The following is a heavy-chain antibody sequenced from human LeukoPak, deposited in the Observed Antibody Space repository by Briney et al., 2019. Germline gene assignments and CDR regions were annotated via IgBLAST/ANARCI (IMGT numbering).Heavy chain of an antibody. J-gene: IGHJ4*02. CDR2: IYYSGTT. V-gene: IGHV4-59*08. Sequence: SETLSLTCTVSDGSISSNYWSWIRQSPGKGLEWIGYIYYSGTTNYNPSLKSRVTISVDTSKNQFSLKLSSVTAADTAVYYCARRRGYSYGIDYWGQGTLVTVSS. CDR3: ARRRGYSYGIDY. D-gene: IGHD5-18*01. CDR1: DGSISSNY.